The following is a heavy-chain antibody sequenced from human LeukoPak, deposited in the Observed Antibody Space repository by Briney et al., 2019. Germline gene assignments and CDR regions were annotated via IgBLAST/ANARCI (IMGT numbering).Heavy chain of an antibody. CDR2: IYYSGST. Sequence: SETLSLTCTVSGGSISSYCWSWIRQPPGKGLEWIGYIYYSGSTNYNPSLKSRVTISVDTSKNQFSLKLSSVTAADTAVYYCATQQRNPYYDSSGYDYWGQGTLVTVSS. CDR1: GGSISSYC. CDR3: ATQQRNPYYDSSGYDY. D-gene: IGHD3-22*01. V-gene: IGHV4-59*08. J-gene: IGHJ4*02.